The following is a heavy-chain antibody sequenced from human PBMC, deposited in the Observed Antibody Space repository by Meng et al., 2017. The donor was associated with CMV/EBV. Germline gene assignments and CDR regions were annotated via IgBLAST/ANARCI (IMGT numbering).Heavy chain of an antibody. D-gene: IGHD3-22*01. CDR3: ARDGYYYDSSGYYYGRRPGAFDI. CDR2: ISYDGSNK. Sequence: GESLKISCAASGFTFSSYAMHWVRQAPGKGLEWVAVISYDGSNKYYADSVKGRFTISRDTSKNTLYLQMNSLRAEDTAVYYCARDGYYYDSSGYYYGRRPGAFDIWGQGTMVTVSS. V-gene: IGHV3-30-3*01. CDR1: GFTFSSYA. J-gene: IGHJ3*02.